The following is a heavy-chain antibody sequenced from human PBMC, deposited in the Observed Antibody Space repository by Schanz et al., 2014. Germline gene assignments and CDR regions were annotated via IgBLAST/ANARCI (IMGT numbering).Heavy chain of an antibody. CDR1: GFTFSDSW. V-gene: IGHV4-34*08. CDR2: VNHGGYT. D-gene: IGHD1-7*01. J-gene: IGHJ4*02. CDR3: ATWSGTRLFHN. Sequence: VYLVESGGGLVQPGGSLRLSCAASGFTFSDSWMHWVRQSPGKGLEWIGEVNHGGYTNYNPSLKSRVTVSVDMSKKQFSLRLSSVTAADTAAYYCATWSGTRLFHNWGQGTLVTVSS.